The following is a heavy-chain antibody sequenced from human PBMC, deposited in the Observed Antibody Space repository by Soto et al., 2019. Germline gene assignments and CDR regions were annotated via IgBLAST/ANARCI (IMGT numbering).Heavy chain of an antibody. CDR3: ASKGIAGTTIHY. D-gene: IGHD1-7*01. J-gene: IGHJ4*02. CDR2: INHSGST. V-gene: IGHV4-34*01. Sequence: SETLSLTCAVYGGSFSGYYWSWIRQPPGKGLEWIGEINHSGSTNYNPSLKSRVNISVDTSKNQFSLKLSSVTAADTAVYYCASKGIAGTTIHYWGQGTLVTVSS. CDR1: GGSFSGYY.